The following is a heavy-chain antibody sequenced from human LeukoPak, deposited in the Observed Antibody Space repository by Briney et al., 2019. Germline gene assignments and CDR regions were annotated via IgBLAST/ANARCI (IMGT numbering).Heavy chain of an antibody. D-gene: IGHD3-10*01. J-gene: IGHJ4*02. CDR2: INHSGST. Sequence: SETLSLTCAVYGGSFSGYYWSWIRQPPGKGLEWIGEINHSGSTNYNPSLKSRVTISVDTSKNQFSLKLSSVTAADTAVYYCARVRGATYDYWGQGTLDTVSS. CDR1: GGSFSGYY. CDR3: ARVRGATYDY. V-gene: IGHV4-34*01.